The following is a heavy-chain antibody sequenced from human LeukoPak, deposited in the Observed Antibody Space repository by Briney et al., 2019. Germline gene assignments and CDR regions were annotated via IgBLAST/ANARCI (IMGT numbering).Heavy chain of an antibody. CDR3: AKDRILSGSYGFDY. Sequence: GGSLRLSCAASGFTFSSYVMHWVRQAPGKGLEWVAIISYDGSNEYYADSVKGRFTISRDNSKNTLYLQMNSLRAEDTAVYYCAKDRILSGSYGFDYWGQGTLVTVSS. V-gene: IGHV3-30*18. J-gene: IGHJ4*02. CDR1: GFTFSSYV. CDR2: ISYDGSNE. D-gene: IGHD1-26*01.